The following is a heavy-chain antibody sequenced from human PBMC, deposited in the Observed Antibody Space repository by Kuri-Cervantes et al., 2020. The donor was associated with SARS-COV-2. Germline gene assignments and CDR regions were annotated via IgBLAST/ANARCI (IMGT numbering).Heavy chain of an antibody. J-gene: IGHJ4*02. D-gene: IGHD1-26*01. CDR2: ISYDGSNK. CDR3: ARSYSGSYLPHFDY. CDR1: GFTFSSYS. V-gene: IGHV3-30*03. Sequence: GESLKISCAASGFTFSSYSMNWVRQAPGKGLEWVAVISYDGSNKYYADSVKGRFTISRDNSKNTLYLQMNSLRAEDTAVYYCARSYSGSYLPHFDYWGQGTLVTVSS.